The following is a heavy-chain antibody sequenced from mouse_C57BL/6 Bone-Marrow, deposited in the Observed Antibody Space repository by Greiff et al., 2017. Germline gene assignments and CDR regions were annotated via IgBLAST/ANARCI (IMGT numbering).Heavy chain of an antibody. CDR2: IAPSDSYT. V-gene: IGHV1-50*01. Sequence: VKLQESGAELVKPGASVKLSCKASGYTFTSYWMQWVKQRPGQGLEWIGEIAPSDSYTNDNQKFKGKATLTVDTSSSTAYMQLSSLTSADSAVYYCARTGSLFAYWGQGTLVTVSA. CDR1: GYTFTSYW. J-gene: IGHJ3*01. CDR3: ARTGSLFAY. D-gene: IGHD4-1*01.